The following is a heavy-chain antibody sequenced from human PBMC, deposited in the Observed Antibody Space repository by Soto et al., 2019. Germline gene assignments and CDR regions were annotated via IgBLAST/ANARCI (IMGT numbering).Heavy chain of an antibody. CDR3: ARGLRYFDWSSDY. CDR2: IKQDGSEK. Sequence: GGSLRLSCAASGFTFSSYWMSWVRQAPGKGLEWVANIKQDGSEKYYVDSVKDRFTITRDNAKNSLYLQMNSLRAEDTAVYYCARGLRYFDWSSDYWGQGTLVTVSS. D-gene: IGHD3-9*01. V-gene: IGHV3-7*04. CDR1: GFTFSSYW. J-gene: IGHJ4*02.